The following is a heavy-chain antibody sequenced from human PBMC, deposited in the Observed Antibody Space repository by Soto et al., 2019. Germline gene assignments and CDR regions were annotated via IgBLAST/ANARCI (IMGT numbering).Heavy chain of an antibody. J-gene: IGHJ6*02. CDR3: VRAAGYSGNDYVYYCGMDV. CDR1: GFTFSSYG. D-gene: IGHD5-12*01. V-gene: IGHV3-33*01. Sequence: HVQLVESGGGVVQPGRSLRLSCAASGFTFSSYGMHWVRQAPGKGLEWVALVWYDGGNKYYADSVKGRFTISRDNSKNTLYLKMNSLGDEDTAVYYCVRAAGYSGNDYVYYCGMDVWGQGTTVTVTS. CDR2: VWYDGGNK.